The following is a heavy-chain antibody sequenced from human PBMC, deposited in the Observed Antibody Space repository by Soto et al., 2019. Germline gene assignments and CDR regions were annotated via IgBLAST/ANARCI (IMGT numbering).Heavy chain of an antibody. Sequence: ASVKVSCKASGYTLTSYGISWVRQAPGQGLEWMGWISAYNGNTNYAQKLQGRVTMTTDTSTSTAYMELRSLRSDDTAVYYCARDSLYYDILTGYLFDYWGQGTLVTVSS. CDR3: ARDSLYYDILTGYLFDY. V-gene: IGHV1-18*01. CDR2: ISAYNGNT. CDR1: GYTLTSYG. D-gene: IGHD3-9*01. J-gene: IGHJ4*02.